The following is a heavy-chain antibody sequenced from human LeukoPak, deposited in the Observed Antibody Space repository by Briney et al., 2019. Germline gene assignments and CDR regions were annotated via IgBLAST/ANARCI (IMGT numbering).Heavy chain of an antibody. CDR1: GFTFSSYG. Sequence: GGSLRLSCAASGFTFSSYGMHWVRQAPGKGLEWVAFIRCDGSNKYYADSVKGRFTISRENSNNTLYLQMNSLRAEDTAVYYCAKTAPWFGELFYFDYWGQGTLVTVSS. CDR2: IRCDGSNK. J-gene: IGHJ4*02. D-gene: IGHD3-10*01. V-gene: IGHV3-30*02. CDR3: AKTAPWFGELFYFDY.